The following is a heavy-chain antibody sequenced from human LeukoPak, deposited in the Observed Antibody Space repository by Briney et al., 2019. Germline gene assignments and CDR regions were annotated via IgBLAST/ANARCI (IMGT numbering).Heavy chain of an antibody. V-gene: IGHV3-33*01. J-gene: IGHJ4*02. CDR3: ARDHSSGWYSDYFDY. D-gene: IGHD6-19*01. CDR1: GFTFSSYG. CDR2: IWYDGSNK. Sequence: PGGSLRLSCAASGFTFSSYGMLWVRQAPGKGREGGAVIWYDGSNKYYAYSVKGRFTISRDNSKNTLYLQMNSLRAEDTAVYYCARDHSSGWYSDYFDYWGQGTLVTVSS.